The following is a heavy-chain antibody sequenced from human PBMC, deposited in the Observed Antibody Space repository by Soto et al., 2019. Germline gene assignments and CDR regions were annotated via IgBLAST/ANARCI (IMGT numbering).Heavy chain of an antibody. CDR1: GGTFNSYD. CDR2: IIPIVETP. J-gene: IGHJ5*01. V-gene: IGHV1-69*13. CDR3: ARLSRPNYYDIRGFFQPNWFDS. D-gene: IGHD3-22*01. Sequence: SVKVSCKASGGTFNSYDINWVRQAPGQGLEWMGGIIPIVETPKYAQKFQGRVTITADESTNTVYMELSSLRSEDTAMYYCARLSRPNYYDIRGFFQPNWFDSRVQGTLVTLSS.